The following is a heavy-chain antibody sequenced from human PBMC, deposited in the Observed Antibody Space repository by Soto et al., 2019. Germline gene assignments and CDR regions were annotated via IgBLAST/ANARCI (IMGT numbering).Heavy chain of an antibody. CDR2: ISYDGSNK. D-gene: IGHD3-22*01. CDR1: GFTFSSYA. J-gene: IGHJ4*02. CDR3: AKGGSSGSYDY. Sequence: VQLVEYGGGVVQPGRSLRLSCAASGFTFSSYAMHWVRQAPGKGLEWVAVISYDGSNKYYADSVKGRFTISRDNFKNTLYLQMSSLRAEDTALYYCAKGGSSGSYDYWGQGSLVTVSS. V-gene: IGHV3-30*18.